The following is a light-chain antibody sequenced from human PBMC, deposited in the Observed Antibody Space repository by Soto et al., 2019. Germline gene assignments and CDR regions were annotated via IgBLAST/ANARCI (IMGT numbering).Light chain of an antibody. CDR1: QSVSSSN. CDR3: QQYGSPYT. Sequence: EIVLTQSPGTLSLSPGERATLSCRASQSVSSSNLAWYQQKPGQAPRLLIYGASSRATGIPDRFSGSGSGKDFTLTISRLEPEDFAVYYCQQYGSPYTFGQGTKLEIK. V-gene: IGKV3-20*01. CDR2: GAS. J-gene: IGKJ2*01.